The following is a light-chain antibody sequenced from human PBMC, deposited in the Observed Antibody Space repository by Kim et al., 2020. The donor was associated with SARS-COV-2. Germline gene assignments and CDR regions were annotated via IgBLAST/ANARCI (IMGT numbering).Light chain of an antibody. CDR2: EVS. J-gene: IGLJ1*01. V-gene: IGLV2-8*01. CDR3: SSFAAISNFV. CDR1: SSDVGGYNY. Sequence: QSALTQPPSASGSPGQSLTFSCTGTSSDVGGYNYVSWYQHHPGKAPKLMIFEVSKGPSGVPDRFSGSKSGNTASLTVSGLQAEDEADYYCSSFAAISNFVFGTGTKVTVL.